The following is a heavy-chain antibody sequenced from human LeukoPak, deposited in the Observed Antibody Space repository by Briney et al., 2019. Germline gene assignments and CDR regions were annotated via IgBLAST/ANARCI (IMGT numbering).Heavy chain of an antibody. CDR2: IYMSGST. Sequence: SETLSLTCTVSGGSINSYYWSWIRQPAGKGLEWIGRIYMSGSTNYNPSLKSRVTMSQDTSKNQLTLKLSSVTAADTAVHYCATQGLGRWNSYYYMDVWGKGTTVTVSS. J-gene: IGHJ6*03. D-gene: IGHD3-10*01. V-gene: IGHV4-4*07. CDR1: GGSINSYY. CDR3: ATQGLGRWNSYYYMDV.